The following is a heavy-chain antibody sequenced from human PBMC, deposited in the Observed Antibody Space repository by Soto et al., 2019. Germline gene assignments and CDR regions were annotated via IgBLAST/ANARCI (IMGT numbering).Heavy chain of an antibody. J-gene: IGHJ4*02. V-gene: IGHV4-39*01. D-gene: IGHD5-18*01. CDR2: VFHNGEP. Sequence: QVQLHQSGPGLVEPSETLSLTCTVSGVPIRSSLYYWVWIRQTPEKGLEFIGSVFHNGEPHYIPSLKNRVAMSVDTSKNQFSLTLTSVTAADTGFYYCARHSETAMVTGFDQWGQGTLVTVSS. CDR3: ARHSETAMVTGFDQ. CDR1: GVPIRSSLYY.